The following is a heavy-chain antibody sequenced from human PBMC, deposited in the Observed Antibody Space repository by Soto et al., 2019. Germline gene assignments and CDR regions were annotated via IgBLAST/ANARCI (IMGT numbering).Heavy chain of an antibody. CDR2: ISAYNGNT. D-gene: IGHD6-6*01. J-gene: IGHJ6*02. V-gene: IGHV1-18*01. CDR3: ARAPPSPSYSSSSADYYYYGMDV. Sequence: GASVKVSCKASGYTFTSYGISWVRQAPGQGLEWMGWISAYNGNTNYAQKLQGRVTMTTDTSTSTAYMELRSLRSDDTAVYYCARAPPSPSYSSSSADYYYYGMDVWGQGTTVTVSS. CDR1: GYTFTSYG.